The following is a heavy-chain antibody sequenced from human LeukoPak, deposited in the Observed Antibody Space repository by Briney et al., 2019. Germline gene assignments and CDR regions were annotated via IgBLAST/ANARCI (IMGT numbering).Heavy chain of an antibody. CDR3: ARVGATMAINFRGAFDI. CDR2: IIPIFGTA. J-gene: IGHJ3*02. CDR1: GGTFSSYA. V-gene: IGHV1-69*13. D-gene: IGHD1-26*01. Sequence: ASVKVSCKASGGTFSSYAISWVRQAPGQGLEWMGGIIPIFGTANYAQKLQGRVTITADESTSTAYMELSSLRSEDTAVYYCARVGATMAINFRGAFDIWGQGTMVTVSS.